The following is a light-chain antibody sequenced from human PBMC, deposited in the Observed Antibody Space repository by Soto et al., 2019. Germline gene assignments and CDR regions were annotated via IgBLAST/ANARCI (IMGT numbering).Light chain of an antibody. CDR1: QGISSY. V-gene: IGKV1-8*01. CDR2: AAS. J-gene: IGKJ2*01. Sequence: AIRMTQSPSSLSASTGDRVTITCRASQGISSYLAWYQQKPGKAPKLLIYAASTLHSGVPSRFSGSGSGTDFTLTISCLQSEDFATYYCQQYYSYPPYTFGQGTKLQIK. CDR3: QQYYSYPPYT.